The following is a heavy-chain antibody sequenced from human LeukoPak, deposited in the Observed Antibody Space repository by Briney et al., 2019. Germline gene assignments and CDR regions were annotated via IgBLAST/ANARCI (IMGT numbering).Heavy chain of an antibody. J-gene: IGHJ6*02. CDR2: IKQDGSEK. Sequence: GGSLRLSCAASGFTFSSFWMSWVRQAPGKGPEWVANIKQDGSEKYYVDSVKGRFTISRDNAKNSLWLQMNSLRAEDTAFYYCAKVGDYGMDVWGQGTTVTVSS. CDR1: GFTFSSFW. V-gene: IGHV3-7*03. CDR3: AKVGDYGMDV.